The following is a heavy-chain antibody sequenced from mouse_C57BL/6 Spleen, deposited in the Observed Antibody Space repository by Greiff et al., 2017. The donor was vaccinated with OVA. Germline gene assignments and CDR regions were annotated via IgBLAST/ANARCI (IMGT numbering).Heavy chain of an antibody. CDR3: AREGLRYWYFDV. V-gene: IGHV1-64*01. D-gene: IGHD1-1*01. Sequence: VQLQQPGAELVKPGASVKLSCKASGYTFTSYWMHWVKQRPGQGLEWIGMIHPNSGSTNYNEKFKSKATLTVDKSSSTAYMQLSSLTSEDSAVYYCAREGLRYWYFDVWGTGTTVTVSS. CDR2: IHPNSGST. J-gene: IGHJ1*03. CDR1: GYTFTSYW.